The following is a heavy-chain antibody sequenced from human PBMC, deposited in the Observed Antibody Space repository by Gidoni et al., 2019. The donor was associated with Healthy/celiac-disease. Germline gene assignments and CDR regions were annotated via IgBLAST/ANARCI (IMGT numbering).Heavy chain of an antibody. D-gene: IGHD3-3*01. CDR3: ARGSPYYDFWSGYYGDYYYYYGMDV. J-gene: IGHJ6*02. CDR2: ISSSSSYI. Sequence: EVQLVESGGGLVKPGGSLRLSCAASGFPFSSYRMNWVRQAPGKGLEWVSSISSSSSYIYYADSVKGRFTISRDNAKNSLYLQMNSLRAEDTAVYYCARGSPYYDFWSGYYGDYYYYYGMDVWGQGTTVTVSS. CDR1: GFPFSSYR. V-gene: IGHV3-21*01.